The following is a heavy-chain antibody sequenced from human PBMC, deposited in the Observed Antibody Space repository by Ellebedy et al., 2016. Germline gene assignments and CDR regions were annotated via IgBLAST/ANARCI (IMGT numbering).Heavy chain of an antibody. Sequence: SVKVSXXASGGTFSSYAISWVRQAPGQGLEWMGGIIPIFGTANYAQKFQGRVTITADESTSTAYMELSSLRSEDTAVYYCARGTGYYHGFDPWGQGTLVTVSS. D-gene: IGHD3/OR15-3a*01. CDR2: IIPIFGTA. CDR1: GGTFSSYA. J-gene: IGHJ5*02. CDR3: ARGTGYYHGFDP. V-gene: IGHV1-69*13.